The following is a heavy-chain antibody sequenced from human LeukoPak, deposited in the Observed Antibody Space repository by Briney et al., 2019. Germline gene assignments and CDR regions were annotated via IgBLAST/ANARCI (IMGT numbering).Heavy chain of an antibody. CDR3: ARGKVVTMVRGVIITYFDY. CDR2: IIPIFGTA. CDR1: GGTFSSYA. Sequence: SVKVSCKASGGTFSSYAISWVRQAPGQGLEWMGGIIPIFGTANYAQKFQGRVTMTRDTSTSTVYMELSSLRSEDTAVYYCARGKVVTMVRGVIITYFDYWGQGTLVTVSS. J-gene: IGHJ4*02. D-gene: IGHD3-10*01. V-gene: IGHV1-69*05.